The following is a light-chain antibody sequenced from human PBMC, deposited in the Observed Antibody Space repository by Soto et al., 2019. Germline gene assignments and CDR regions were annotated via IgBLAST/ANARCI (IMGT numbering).Light chain of an antibody. CDR1: QGISSA. CDR3: QQLKTDPLT. V-gene: IGKV1-13*02. Sequence: AIQLTQSPSSLSESVGDRVSITCRASQGISSALAWYQHKPGKAPQILIYDVSSLQSGVPSRFSGSESGTECTLTISSLQPEDVATYYCQQLKTDPLTFGQGTRLEIK. CDR2: DVS. J-gene: IGKJ5*01.